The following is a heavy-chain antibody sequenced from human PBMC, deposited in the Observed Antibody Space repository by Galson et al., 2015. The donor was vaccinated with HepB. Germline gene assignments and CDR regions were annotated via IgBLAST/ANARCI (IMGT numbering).Heavy chain of an antibody. CDR1: GFTFSSYA. Sequence: SLRLSCAASGFTFSSYAMHWVRQAPGKGLEWVAVISYDGSNKYYADSVKGRFTISRDNSKNTLYLQMNSLRAEDTAVYYCARVSPWNDNYYYYGMDVWGQGTTVTVSS. CDR3: ARVSPWNDNYYYYGMDV. D-gene: IGHD1-1*01. CDR2: ISYDGSNK. V-gene: IGHV3-30-3*01. J-gene: IGHJ6*02.